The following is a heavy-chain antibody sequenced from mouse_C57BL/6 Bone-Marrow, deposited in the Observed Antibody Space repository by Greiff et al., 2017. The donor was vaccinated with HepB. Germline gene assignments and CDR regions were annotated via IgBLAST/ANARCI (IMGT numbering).Heavy chain of an antibody. CDR1: GYTFTDYY. CDR3: ARGENDGNHWYFDV. J-gene: IGHJ1*03. D-gene: IGHD2-1*01. V-gene: IGHV1-76*01. CDR2: IYPGSGNT. Sequence: QVQLKESGAELVRPGASVKLSCKASGYTFTDYYINWVKQRPGQGLEWIARIYPGSGNTYYNEKFKGKATLTAEKSSSTAYMQLSSLTAEDSAVYLCARGENDGNHWYFDVWGTGTTVTVSS.